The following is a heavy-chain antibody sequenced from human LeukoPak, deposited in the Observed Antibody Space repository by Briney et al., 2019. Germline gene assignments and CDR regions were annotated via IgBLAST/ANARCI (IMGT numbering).Heavy chain of an antibody. V-gene: IGHV3-21*01. CDR1: GFSFSSYN. CDR2: ITTSSTYT. Sequence: GGSLRLSCEASGFSFSSYNMDWVRQTPGKGLEWISSITTSSTYTFYADSVKGRFTISRDNAKNSLYLQMNSLRAEDTAVYYCARVTMIVPEGGNFQHWGQGTLVTVSS. D-gene: IGHD3-22*01. CDR3: ARVTMIVPEGGNFQH. J-gene: IGHJ1*01.